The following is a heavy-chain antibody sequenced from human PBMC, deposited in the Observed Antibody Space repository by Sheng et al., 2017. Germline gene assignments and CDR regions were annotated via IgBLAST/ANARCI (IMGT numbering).Heavy chain of an antibody. D-gene: IGHD6-19*01. Sequence: ESGGGLVQPGGSLRLSCAASGFTVSSNYMSWVRQAPGKGLEWVSVIYSGGSTYYADSVKGRFTISRDNSKNTLYLQMNSLRAEDTAVYYCAREGIAVAEVYWGQGTLVTVSS. CDR2: IYSGGST. J-gene: IGHJ4*02. V-gene: IGHV3-66*01. CDR1: GFTVSSNY. CDR3: AREGIAVAEVY.